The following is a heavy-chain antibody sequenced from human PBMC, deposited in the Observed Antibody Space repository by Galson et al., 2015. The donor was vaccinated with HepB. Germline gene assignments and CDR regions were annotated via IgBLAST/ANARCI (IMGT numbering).Heavy chain of an antibody. D-gene: IGHD4-23*01. CDR2: IIPILGIA. CDR1: GGTFSSYA. CDR3: ARPAGVVTPGGPQVRLDY. Sequence: SVKVSCKASGGTFSSYAISWVRQAPGQGLEWMGRIIPILGIANYAQKFQGRVTITADKSTSTAYMELSSLRSEDTAVYYCARPAGVVTPGGPQVRLDYWGQGTLVTVSS. V-gene: IGHV1-69*04. J-gene: IGHJ4*02.